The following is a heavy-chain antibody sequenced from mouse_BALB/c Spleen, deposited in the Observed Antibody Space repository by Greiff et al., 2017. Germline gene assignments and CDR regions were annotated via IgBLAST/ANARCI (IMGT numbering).Heavy chain of an antibody. CDR1: GFTFTDYY. Sequence: EVMLVESGGGLVQPGGSLRLSCATSGFTFTDYYMSWVRQPPGKALEWLGFIRNKANGYTTEYSASVKGRFTISRDNSQSILYLQMNTLRAEDSATYYCARDIPYDYGFAYWGQGTLVTVSA. D-gene: IGHD2-4*01. V-gene: IGHV7-3*02. J-gene: IGHJ3*01. CDR2: IRNKANGYTT. CDR3: ARDIPYDYGFAY.